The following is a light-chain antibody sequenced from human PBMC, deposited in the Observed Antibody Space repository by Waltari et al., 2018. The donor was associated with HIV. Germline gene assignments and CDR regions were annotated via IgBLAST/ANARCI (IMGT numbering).Light chain of an antibody. J-gene: IGLJ2*01. V-gene: IGLV4-69*01. CDR1: SGHSHYA. CDR3: QTWGTGIQDVV. Sequence: QLVLTQSPSASDSLGASVKLTCTLSSGHSHYAIAWYQLQPQKGPRYLLKINSDGSHYKGDWSPDRFSGSSSGAERYLIISSLQSDDEADYYCQTWGTGIQDVVFGGGTKLTVL. CDR2: INSDGSH.